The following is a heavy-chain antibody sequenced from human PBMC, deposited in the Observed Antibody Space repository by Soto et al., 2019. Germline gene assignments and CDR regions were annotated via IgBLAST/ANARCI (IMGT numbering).Heavy chain of an antibody. J-gene: IGHJ6*02. Sequence: ASVKVSCKASGYTFTRSGISWVRQAPGQGPEWMGWISSYNGDTNYAQTFQGRVTMTTDTSTSTAYMELRSLRSEDTAVYYCARDPSYYGMDVWGQGTTVTVSS. CDR2: ISSYNGDT. V-gene: IGHV1-18*01. CDR3: ARDPSYYGMDV. CDR1: GYTFTRSG.